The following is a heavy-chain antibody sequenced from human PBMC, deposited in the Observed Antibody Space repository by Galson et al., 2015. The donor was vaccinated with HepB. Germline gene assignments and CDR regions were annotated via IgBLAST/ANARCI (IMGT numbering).Heavy chain of an antibody. CDR3: ARGGAYYYGSGPLNYYFDY. D-gene: IGHD3-10*01. V-gene: IGHV1-3*01. J-gene: IGHJ4*02. Sequence: SVKVSCKASGYTFTNYAMHWVRQAPGQRLEWMGWINAGNDNTKYSQKFQGRVTITRDTSATTTYMELSSLRSEDTAVYYCARGGAYYYGSGPLNYYFDYWGQGTLVTVSS. CDR2: INAGNDNT. CDR1: GYTFTNYA.